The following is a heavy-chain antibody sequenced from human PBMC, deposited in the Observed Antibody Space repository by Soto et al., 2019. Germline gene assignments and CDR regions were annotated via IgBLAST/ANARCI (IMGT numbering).Heavy chain of an antibody. D-gene: IGHD6-13*01. Sequence: QVQLVQSGAEVKKPGSSVKVSCKASGGTFSSYAISWVRQAPGQGLEWMGGIIPIFGTANYAQKFQGRVTITADESTSTAYMALSSLRSEDTAVYYCASPTLQNRVGPPIAATAENPAFDIWGQGTMVTVSS. CDR1: GGTFSSYA. CDR3: ASPTLQNRVGPPIAATAENPAFDI. J-gene: IGHJ3*02. CDR2: IIPIFGTA. V-gene: IGHV1-69*01.